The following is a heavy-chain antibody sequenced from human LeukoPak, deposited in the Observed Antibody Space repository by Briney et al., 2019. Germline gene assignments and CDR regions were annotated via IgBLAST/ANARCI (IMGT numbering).Heavy chain of an antibody. CDR2: IIPIFGTA. V-gene: IGHV1-69*01. Sequence: SVKVSCKASGGTFSSYAISWVRQAPGQGLEWMGGIIPIFGTASYAQKFQGRVTITADESTSTAYMELSSLRSEGTAVYYCARVLYDFWSGYPDPYYYYGMDVWGQGTTVTVSS. CDR1: GGTFSSYA. CDR3: ARVLYDFWSGYPDPYYYYGMDV. J-gene: IGHJ6*02. D-gene: IGHD3-3*01.